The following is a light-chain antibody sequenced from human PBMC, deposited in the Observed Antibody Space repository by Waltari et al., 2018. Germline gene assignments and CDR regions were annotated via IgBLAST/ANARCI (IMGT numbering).Light chain of an antibody. Sequence: QSALTQPASVSGTPGQSITISCTGTTSDVGTYDLVSWYQQHPGKAPKLLICEVNKRPSGGSSRFCGSKSGHTASLTISGLQAEDEADYYCCSYAGRGTYVFGSGTKVTVL. CDR3: CSYAGRGTYV. CDR1: TSDVGTYDL. CDR2: EVN. J-gene: IGLJ1*01. V-gene: IGLV2-23*02.